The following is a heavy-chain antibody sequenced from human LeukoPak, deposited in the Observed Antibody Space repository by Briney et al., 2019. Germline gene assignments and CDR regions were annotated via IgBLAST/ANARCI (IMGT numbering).Heavy chain of an antibody. J-gene: IGHJ5*02. CDR2: ISSSSSYI. D-gene: IGHD7-27*01. Sequence: GGSLRLSCAASGFTFSSYSMNWVRQAPGKGLEWVSSISSSSSYIYYADSVKGRFTISRDNAKNSLYLQMNSLRAEDTAVYYCARDFPTGGLKYNWFDPWGQGTLVTVSS. CDR1: GFTFSSYS. CDR3: ARDFPTGGLKYNWFDP. V-gene: IGHV3-21*01.